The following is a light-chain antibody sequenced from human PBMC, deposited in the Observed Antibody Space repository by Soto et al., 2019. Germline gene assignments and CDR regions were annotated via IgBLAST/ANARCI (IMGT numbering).Light chain of an antibody. Sequence: NFMLTQPHSVSESPGKTLSISCTRSSGSIANNYVQWYQQRPGRAPTTVIYENNQRLSGVPDRFSGSTDGSSNSASLTISGLQTEDEADYYCQSYDSDFVVFGGGIKVTVL. CDR2: ENN. J-gene: IGLJ2*01. CDR3: QSYDSDFVV. CDR1: SGSIANNY. V-gene: IGLV6-57*04.